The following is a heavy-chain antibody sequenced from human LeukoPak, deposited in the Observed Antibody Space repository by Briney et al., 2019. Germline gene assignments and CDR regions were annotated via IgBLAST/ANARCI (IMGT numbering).Heavy chain of an antibody. CDR1: GGSISSGGYY. CDR2: IYYSGST. V-gene: IGHV4-31*03. Sequence: PSQTLSLTCTVSGGSISSGGYYWSWIRQHPGKGLEWIGYIYYSGSTYYNPSLKSRVTISVDTSKNQFSLKLSSVTAADTAVYYCARDGRGLRNWFDPWGQGTLVTVSS. D-gene: IGHD5-12*01. J-gene: IGHJ5*02. CDR3: ARDGRGLRNWFDP.